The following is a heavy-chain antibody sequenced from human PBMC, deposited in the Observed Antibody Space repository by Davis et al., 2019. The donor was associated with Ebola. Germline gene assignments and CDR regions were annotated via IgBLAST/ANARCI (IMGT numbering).Heavy chain of an antibody. CDR2: MNPNSGNT. J-gene: IGHJ4*02. Sequence: ASVKVSCKASGYTFTSYDINWVRQATGQGLEWMGWMNPNSGNTGYAQKFQGRVTMTRNTSISTAYMELSSLRSEDTAVYYCARGWAYCGGDCSSGAYWGQGTLVTVSS. CDR3: ARGWAYCGGDCSSGAY. V-gene: IGHV1-8*01. CDR1: GYTFTSYD. D-gene: IGHD2-21*02.